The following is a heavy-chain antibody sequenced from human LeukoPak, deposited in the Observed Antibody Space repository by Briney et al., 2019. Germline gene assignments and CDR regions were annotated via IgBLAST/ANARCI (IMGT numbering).Heavy chain of an antibody. V-gene: IGHV4-61*02. CDR3: ARENQTDSRYFDY. D-gene: IGHD1-14*01. Sequence: SETLSLTCTVSGGSISSGSYYWSWIRQPAGKGLEWIGRIYTSGSTNYNPSLKSRVTMSVDTSKNQFSLKLSSVTAADTAVYYCARENQTDSRYFDYWGQGTLVTVSS. CDR1: GGSISSGSYY. J-gene: IGHJ4*02. CDR2: IYTSGST.